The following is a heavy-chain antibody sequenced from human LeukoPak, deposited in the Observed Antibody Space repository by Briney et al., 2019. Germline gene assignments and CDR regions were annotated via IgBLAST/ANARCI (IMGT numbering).Heavy chain of an antibody. CDR3: ARQNNFWGGPSYYYMDV. V-gene: IGHV4-61*08. Sequence: SETLSLTCAVSGGSISSGDYSWSWIRQPPGKGLEWIGYIYYSGSTNYNPSLKSRVTISVDTSKNQFSLKLSSVTAADTAVYYCARQNNFWGGPSYYYMDVWGKGTTVTVSS. J-gene: IGHJ6*03. D-gene: IGHD3-3*01. CDR2: IYYSGST. CDR1: GGSISSGDYS.